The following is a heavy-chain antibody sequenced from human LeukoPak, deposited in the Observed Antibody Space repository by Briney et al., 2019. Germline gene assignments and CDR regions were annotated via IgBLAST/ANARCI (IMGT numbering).Heavy chain of an antibody. D-gene: IGHD5-24*01. Sequence: GGSLRLSCAASGFTFSSYAMHWVRQAPGKGLEWVAVISYDGSNKYYADSVKGRFTISRDNSKNTLYLQMNSLRAEDTAVYYCARGAPNADGYGYYFDYWGQGTLVTVSS. CDR2: ISYDGSNK. V-gene: IGHV3-30-3*01. CDR1: GFTFSSYA. J-gene: IGHJ4*02. CDR3: ARGAPNADGYGYYFDY.